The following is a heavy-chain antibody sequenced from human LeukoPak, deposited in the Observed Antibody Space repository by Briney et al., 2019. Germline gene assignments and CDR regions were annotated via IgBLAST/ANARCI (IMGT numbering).Heavy chain of an antibody. V-gene: IGHV1-2*02. CDR2: INPKTGAT. CDR3: VREDGSGPYYFDY. J-gene: IGHJ4*02. CDR1: GYTLTGNY. Sequence: ASVKVSCKASGYTLTGNYMHWVQQAPGQGLEWMGWINPKTGATDYAQKFQGRVTMTRDTSISTAYMELSRLRSDDTAMYYCVREDGSGPYYFDYWGQGTLVTVSS. D-gene: IGHD3-22*01.